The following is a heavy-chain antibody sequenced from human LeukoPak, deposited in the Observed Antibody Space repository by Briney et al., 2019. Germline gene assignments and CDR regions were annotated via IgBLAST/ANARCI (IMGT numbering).Heavy chain of an antibody. CDR1: GFTFSGYW. V-gene: IGHV3-7*01. CDR2: IKQDGYEK. D-gene: IGHD1-26*01. CDR3: ARDKIVGPTTLDY. J-gene: IGHJ4*02. Sequence: GGSLRLSCAASGFTFSGYWMSWVRQTPEKGLEWVANIKQDGYEKYYVDSVKGRFTISRDNAKNSLYLQMSSLRADDTAIYYCARDKIVGPTTLDYWGQGTLVTVSS.